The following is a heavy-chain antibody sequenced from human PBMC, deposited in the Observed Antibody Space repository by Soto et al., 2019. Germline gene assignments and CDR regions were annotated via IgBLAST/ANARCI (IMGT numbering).Heavy chain of an antibody. Sequence: GGSLRLSCAASGFTFSDYYMTWIRQAPGKGLEWVSAISGSGGSTYYADSVKGRFTISRDNSKNTLYLQMNSLRAEDTAVYYCAKGKHDFWSGYVLNYWGQGTLVTVPQ. D-gene: IGHD3-3*01. CDR3: AKGKHDFWSGYVLNY. CDR2: ISGSGGST. CDR1: GFTFSDYY. J-gene: IGHJ4*02. V-gene: IGHV3-23*01.